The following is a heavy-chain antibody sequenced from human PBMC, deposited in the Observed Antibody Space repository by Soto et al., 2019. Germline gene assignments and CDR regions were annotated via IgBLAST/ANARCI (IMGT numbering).Heavy chain of an antibody. CDR1: GGSISDDSY. D-gene: IGHD2-2*01. J-gene: IGHJ5*01. Sequence: PSETLSLTCTVSGGSISDDSYWSWIRQTPEKGLERSGYIYHTGNTYYTSSIRRRTSILVDKSNSHFTLQLISVTAADTAVYFCAYDGYQVLSSVSWFDSWGQGTLVTVSS. CDR3: AYDGYQVLSSVSWFDS. CDR2: IYHTGNT. V-gene: IGHV4-30-4*01.